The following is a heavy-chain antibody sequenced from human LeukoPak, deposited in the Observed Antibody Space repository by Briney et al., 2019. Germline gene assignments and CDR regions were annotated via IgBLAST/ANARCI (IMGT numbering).Heavy chain of an antibody. D-gene: IGHD4/OR15-4a*01. CDR3: ARLWGDATIFDL. V-gene: IGHV3-23*01. Sequence: GGSLRLSCAASGFTFSSYAMSWVRQAPGKGLEWVSAISGSGGSTYYADSVKGRFTISRDNAEKSLYLQTNSLRAEDTAIYYCARLWGDATIFDLWGQGTLVTVSS. CDR1: GFTFSSYA. J-gene: IGHJ4*02. CDR2: ISGSGGST.